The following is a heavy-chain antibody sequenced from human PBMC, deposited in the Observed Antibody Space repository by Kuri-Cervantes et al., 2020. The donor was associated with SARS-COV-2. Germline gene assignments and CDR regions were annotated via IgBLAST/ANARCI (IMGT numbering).Heavy chain of an antibody. Sequence: ASVKDSCKASGYTFTSYDINWVRQAPGKGLEGMGGFYPEDGETIYAQKLQGRVTTTEDTSTDTAYIELSRRRSDDPAVYYCARRGGPGMFFEYYMDVWGKGTTVTVSS. D-gene: IGHD3-10*02. V-gene: IGHV1-24*01. CDR2: FYPEDGET. CDR3: ARRGGPGMFFEYYMDV. J-gene: IGHJ6*03. CDR1: GYTFTSYD.